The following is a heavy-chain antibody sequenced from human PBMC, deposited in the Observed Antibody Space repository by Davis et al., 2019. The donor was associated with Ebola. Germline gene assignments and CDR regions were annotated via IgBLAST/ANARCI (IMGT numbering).Heavy chain of an antibody. CDR2: ILYKGNT. J-gene: IGHJ4*02. D-gene: IGHD4-23*01. CDR3: ARHGGYGGGIY. V-gene: IGHV4-39*01. Sequence: MPSETLSLTCTVSGASVSSDSYFWDWIRQSPGKGLEWIGYILYKGNTFYNPSLRSRLTLSVDTSRDQFSLKLTSVTAADTAVYYCARHGGYGGGIYWGQGIRVTVSS. CDR1: GASVSSDSYF.